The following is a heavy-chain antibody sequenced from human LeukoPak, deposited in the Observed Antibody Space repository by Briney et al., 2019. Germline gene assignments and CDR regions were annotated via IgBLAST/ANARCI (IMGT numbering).Heavy chain of an antibody. CDR3: AIVPAASPAQDY. D-gene: IGHD2-2*01. J-gene: IGHJ4*02. CDR2: MNPNSGNT. CDR1: GYTFTSYD. Sequence: ASVKVSCKASGYTFTSYDINWVRQATGQGLEWMGWMNPNSGNTGYAQKFQGRVTITRNTSISTAYMELSSLRSEDTGVYYCAIVPAASPAQDYWGQGTLVTVSS. V-gene: IGHV1-8*03.